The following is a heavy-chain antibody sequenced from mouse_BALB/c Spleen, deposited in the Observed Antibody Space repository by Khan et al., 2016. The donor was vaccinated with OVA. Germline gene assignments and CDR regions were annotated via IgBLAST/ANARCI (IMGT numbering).Heavy chain of an antibody. J-gene: IGHJ4*01. CDR2: IWGSGST. CDR1: GFSLTDYG. V-gene: IGHV2-6-5*01. Sequence: VQLKESGPGLVAPSQSLSITCTVSGFSLTDYGVSWIRQPPGKGLEWLGVIWGSGSTYYNSALKSRLSISKDNSKSQVFLKMSSLQTDDTAMYYCAKGVWSYYYALDYWGQGTSVTVSS. CDR3: AKGVWSYYYALDY.